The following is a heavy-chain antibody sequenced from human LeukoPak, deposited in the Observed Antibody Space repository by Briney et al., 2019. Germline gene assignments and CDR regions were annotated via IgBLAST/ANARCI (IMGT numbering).Heavy chain of an antibody. CDR1: GFTFSSYS. Sequence: PGGSLRLSCAASGFTFSSYSMNWVRQAPGKGLEWVSSISSSSSYIYYADSVKGRFTISRDNAKNSLYLQMNSLRAEDTAVYYCAKDEGGLTVPDYWGQGTLVTVSS. D-gene: IGHD2-2*01. V-gene: IGHV3-21*01. CDR2: ISSSSSYI. J-gene: IGHJ4*02. CDR3: AKDEGGLTVPDY.